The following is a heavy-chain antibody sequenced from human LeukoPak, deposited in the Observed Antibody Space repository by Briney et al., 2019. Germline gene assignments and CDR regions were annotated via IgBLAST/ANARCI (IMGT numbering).Heavy chain of an antibody. J-gene: IGHJ4*02. D-gene: IGHD2-21*02. CDR1: GFTFSDYY. V-gene: IGHV3-11*06. Sequence: GGSLRLSCAASGFTFSDYYMSWIRQAPGEGLEWVSYISGSGSSTKYADSVKGRFTISRDNAKNSLYLQMNSMRAEDTAVYYCAKDHEPYCGGDCFNGDYWGQGTLVTVSS. CDR2: ISGSGSST. CDR3: AKDHEPYCGGDCFNGDY.